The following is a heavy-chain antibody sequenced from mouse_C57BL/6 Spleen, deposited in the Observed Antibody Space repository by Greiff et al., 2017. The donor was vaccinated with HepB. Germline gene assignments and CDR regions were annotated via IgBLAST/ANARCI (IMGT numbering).Heavy chain of an antibody. Sequence: EVQLQQSGPELVKPGASVKITCKAYGYSFTDYNMNRVKQSNGKSLEWIGVINPNYGTTSYNQEFKCKATFTVDQSSSTAYMHLNSLTSEDSAVYYCANLPAIDYWGQGTSVAVSS. CDR1: GYSFTDYN. V-gene: IGHV1-39*01. CDR3: ANLPAIDY. J-gene: IGHJ4*01. CDR2: INPNYGTT.